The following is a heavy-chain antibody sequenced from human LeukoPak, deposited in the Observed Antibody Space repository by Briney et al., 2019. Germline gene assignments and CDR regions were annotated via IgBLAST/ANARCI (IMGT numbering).Heavy chain of an antibody. Sequence: EASVKVSCKASGYTFTGYYMHWVRQAPGQGLEWMGWMNPKSGNTGHAQKFQGRVTITRDTSISTVYMELSSLRSEDTAVYFCARGTPLRLYYMDVWGKGTTVTVSS. CDR2: MNPKSGNT. J-gene: IGHJ6*03. CDR3: ARGTPLRLYYMDV. CDR1: GYTFTGYY. D-gene: IGHD2-15*01. V-gene: IGHV1-8*03.